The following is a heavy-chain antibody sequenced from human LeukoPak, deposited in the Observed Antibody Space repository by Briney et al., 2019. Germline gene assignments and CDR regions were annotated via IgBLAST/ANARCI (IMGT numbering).Heavy chain of an antibody. CDR2: ISRSGSTI. D-gene: IGHD3-10*01. CDR3: ARLIWFGEPN. CDR1: GFTFSSYE. Sequence: GGCLRLSCAASGFTFSSYEMTSVRQAPGKGLEWVSYISRSGSTIYYAASVKGRFTISRDNAKNSLYLQMNSLRAEDTAVYYCARLIWFGEPNWGQGPLVTVPS. V-gene: IGHV3-48*03. J-gene: IGHJ4*02.